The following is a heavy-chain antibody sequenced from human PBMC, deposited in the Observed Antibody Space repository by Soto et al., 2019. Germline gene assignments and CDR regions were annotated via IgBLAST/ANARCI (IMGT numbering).Heavy chain of an antibody. CDR3: ARDLGNMITFGGVIAPSGY. CDR1: GFTFSSYS. CDR2: ISSSSSTI. Sequence: GGSLRLSCAASGFTFSSYSMNWVRQAPGKGLEWVSYISSSSSTIYYADSVKGRFTISGDNAKNSLYLQMNSLRAEDTAVYYCARDLGNMITFGGVIAPSGYWGQGTLVTVSS. V-gene: IGHV3-48*01. D-gene: IGHD3-16*02. J-gene: IGHJ4*02.